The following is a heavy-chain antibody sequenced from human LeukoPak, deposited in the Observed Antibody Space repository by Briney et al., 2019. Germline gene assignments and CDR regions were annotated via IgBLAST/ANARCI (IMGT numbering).Heavy chain of an antibody. Sequence: SETLSLTCTVSGGSISSNSYYWSWIRQPPGKGLEWIGYIYYSGSTNYNPSLKSRVTISVDTSKNQFSLKLSSVTAADTAVYYCARIYSSSWYSYYYYYMDVWGKGTTVTISS. V-gene: IGHV4-61*01. J-gene: IGHJ6*03. CDR3: ARIYSSSWYSYYYYYMDV. CDR1: GGSISSNSYY. D-gene: IGHD6-13*01. CDR2: IYYSGST.